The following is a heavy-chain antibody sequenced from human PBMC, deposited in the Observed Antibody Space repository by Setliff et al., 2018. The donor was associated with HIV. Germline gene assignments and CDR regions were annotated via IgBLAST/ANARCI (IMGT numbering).Heavy chain of an antibody. Sequence: ASVKVSCKASGYTFTSSGISWVRQAPGQGLEWMGWISAYNGNTNYAQKLQGRVTMTTDTTTSTAYMELRSLRSDDTAVYYCATDKGTTLSSYYYYYMDVWGKGTTVTVSS. J-gene: IGHJ6*03. CDR2: ISAYNGNT. CDR3: ATDKGTTLSSYYYYYMDV. CDR1: GYTFTSSG. D-gene: IGHD4-4*01. V-gene: IGHV1-18*01.